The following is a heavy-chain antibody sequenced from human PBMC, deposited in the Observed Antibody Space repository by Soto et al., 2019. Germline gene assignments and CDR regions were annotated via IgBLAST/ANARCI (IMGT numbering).Heavy chain of an antibody. J-gene: IGHJ4*02. Sequence: SQTLSLTCAISGDSVSSNSAAWNWIRQSPSRGLEWLGRTYYRAKWYNDYAVSMKSRIIINPDTSKNQFSLQLNSVTPEDTAVYYCARRHCVNGICSSVRLXYWGQGTVVTVSS. CDR1: GDSVSSNSAA. D-gene: IGHD2-8*01. CDR3: ARRHCVNGICSSVRLXY. CDR2: TYYRAKWYN. V-gene: IGHV6-1*01.